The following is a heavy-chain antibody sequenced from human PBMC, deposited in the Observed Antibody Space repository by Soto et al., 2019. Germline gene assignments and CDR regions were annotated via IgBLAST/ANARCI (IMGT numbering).Heavy chain of an antibody. CDR1: GYSFTSYW. CDR3: AITPGYCSSTSCYYYYYGMDV. D-gene: IGHD2-2*01. CDR2: IDPSDSYT. Sequence: PGESLKISCNGSGYSFTSYWISWVRQMPGKGLEWMGRIDPSDSYTNYSPSFQGHVTISADKSISTAYLQWSSLKASDTAMYYCAITPGYCSSTSCYYYYYGMDVWGQGTTVTVSS. V-gene: IGHV5-10-1*01. J-gene: IGHJ6*02.